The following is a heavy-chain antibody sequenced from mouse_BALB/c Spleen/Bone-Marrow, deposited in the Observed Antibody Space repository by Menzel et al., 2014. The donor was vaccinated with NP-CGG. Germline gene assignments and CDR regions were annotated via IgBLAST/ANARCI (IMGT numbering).Heavy chain of an antibody. J-gene: IGHJ3*01. CDR2: IYPGDGDT. D-gene: IGHD2-4*01. CDR1: GYTFTSYW. V-gene: IGHV1-87*01. Sequence: QVQLQQPGAELARPGASVKLSCKASGYTFTSYWMQWVKQRPRQGLEWIGAIYPGDGDTRYTQKFKGKATLTADNSSSTAYMQLSSLAAEDSADYYCARERGNDYDEFAYWGQGTMVTVSA. CDR3: ARERGNDYDEFAY.